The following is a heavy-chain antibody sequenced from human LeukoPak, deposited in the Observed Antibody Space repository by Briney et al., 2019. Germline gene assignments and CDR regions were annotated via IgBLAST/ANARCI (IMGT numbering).Heavy chain of an antibody. CDR1: GGTFSSYA. J-gene: IGHJ4*02. D-gene: IGHD4-11*01. CDR2: IIPIFGTA. Sequence: ASVKVSCKASGGTFSSYAISWVRQAPGQGLEWMGGIIPIFGTANYAQKFQGRVTITTDESTSTAYMELSSLRSEDTAVYYCATSKRTRYYFDYWGQGTLVTVSS. CDR3: ATSKRTRYYFDY. V-gene: IGHV1-69*05.